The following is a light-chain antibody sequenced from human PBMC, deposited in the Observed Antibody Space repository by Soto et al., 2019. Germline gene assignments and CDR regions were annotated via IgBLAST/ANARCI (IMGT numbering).Light chain of an antibody. Sequence: EIVLTQSPGTLSLSPGERATLSCRASQSVSSSYLAWYQQKPGQAPRLLIYGASSRATGIPDRFSGSGSGTDFTLNISRLEPEDFAVYYCQQYGSLGITFGQGTKLEIK. V-gene: IGKV3-20*01. CDR2: GAS. CDR3: QQYGSLGIT. CDR1: QSVSSSY. J-gene: IGKJ2*01.